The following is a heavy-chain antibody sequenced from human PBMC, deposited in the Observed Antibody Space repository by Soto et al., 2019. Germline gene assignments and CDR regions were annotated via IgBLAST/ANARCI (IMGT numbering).Heavy chain of an antibody. CDR1: GFTFSSYS. V-gene: IGHV3-21*01. D-gene: IGHD5-18*01. CDR2: ISSSSSYI. Sequence: PGGSLRLSCAASGFTFSSYSMNWVRQAPGKGLEWVSSISSSSSYIYYADSVKGRFTISRDNAKNSLYPQMNSLRAEDTSVYYCARGGVDTARVTHYFHHWAQRT. CDR3: ARGGVDTARVTHYFHH. J-gene: IGHJ4*02.